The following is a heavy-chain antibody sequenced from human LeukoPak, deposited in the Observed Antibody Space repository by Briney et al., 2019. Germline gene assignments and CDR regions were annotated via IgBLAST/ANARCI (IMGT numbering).Heavy chain of an antibody. Sequence: SETLSLTCTVSGGSISSYYWSWIRQPPGKGLEWIGNIFYSGSTYYSPSLKSRVTISLDTSRNQFSLKLNSVTAADTAVYYCARQSITMVRGVMGNFDYWGQGTLVTVSS. CDR3: ARQSITMVRGVMGNFDY. D-gene: IGHD3-10*01. CDR2: IFYSGST. CDR1: GGSISSYY. V-gene: IGHV4-59*08. J-gene: IGHJ4*02.